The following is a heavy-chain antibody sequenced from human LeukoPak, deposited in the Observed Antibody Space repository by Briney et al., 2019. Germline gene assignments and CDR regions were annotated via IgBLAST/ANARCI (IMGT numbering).Heavy chain of an antibody. CDR1: GGSISSSSYY. D-gene: IGHD6-13*01. V-gene: IGHV4-39*07. CDR2: IYYSGST. Sequence: SETLSLTCTVSGGSISSSSYYWGWIRQPPGKGLEWIGSIYYSGSTYYNPSLKSRVTISVDTSKNQFSLKLSSVTAADTAVYYCARPLQGISWYRYYYYYMDVWGKGTTVTVSS. J-gene: IGHJ6*03. CDR3: ARPLQGISWYRYYYYYMDV.